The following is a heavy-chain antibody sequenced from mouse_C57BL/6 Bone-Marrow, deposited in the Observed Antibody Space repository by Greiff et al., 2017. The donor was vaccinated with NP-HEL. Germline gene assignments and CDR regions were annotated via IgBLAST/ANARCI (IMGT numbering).Heavy chain of an antibody. V-gene: IGHV3-5*01. Sequence: EVKLQESGPGLVKPSQTVFLTCTVTGISITTGNYRWSWIRQFPGNKLEWIGYIYYSGTITYNPSLTSRTTITRDTPKNQFFLEMNSLTAEDTATYYCAGLDSSGPAWFAYWGQGTLVTVSA. CDR2: IYYSGTI. CDR3: AGLDSSGPAWFAY. D-gene: IGHD3-2*02. J-gene: IGHJ3*01. CDR1: GISITTGNYR.